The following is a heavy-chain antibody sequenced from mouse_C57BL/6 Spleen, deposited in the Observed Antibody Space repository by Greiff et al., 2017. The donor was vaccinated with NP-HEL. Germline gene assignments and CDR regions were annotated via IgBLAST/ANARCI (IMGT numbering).Heavy chain of an antibody. CDR2: INPSNGGT. CDR1: GYTFTSYW. CDR3: ARRMTTVVANYFGD. Sequence: QVQLQQPGTELVKPGASVKLSCKASGYTFTSYWMHWVKQRPGQGLEWIGNINPSNGGTNYNEKFKSKATLTVDKSSSTADMQLSSLTSEDSAGYECARRMTTVVANYFGDWGQGTTLTVSS. D-gene: IGHD1-1*01. J-gene: IGHJ2*01. V-gene: IGHV1-53*01.